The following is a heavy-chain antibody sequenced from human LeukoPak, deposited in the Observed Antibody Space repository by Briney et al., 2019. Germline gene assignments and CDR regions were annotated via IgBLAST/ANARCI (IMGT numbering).Heavy chain of an antibody. D-gene: IGHD4-17*01. V-gene: IGHV1-69*13. CDR2: IIPVFGTA. CDR1: GGTFSSYA. J-gene: IGHJ1*01. Sequence: SVKVSCKASGGTFSSYAISWVRQAPGQGLEWMGGIIPVFGTANYAQKFQGRVTITADESTSTAYMELSSLRSEDTAVYYCARDSSSYGDYGEYLEYFQHWGQGTLVTVSS. CDR3: ARDSSSYGDYGEYLEYFQH.